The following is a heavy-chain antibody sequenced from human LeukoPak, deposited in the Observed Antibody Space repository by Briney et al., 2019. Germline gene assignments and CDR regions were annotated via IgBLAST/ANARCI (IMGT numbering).Heavy chain of an antibody. V-gene: IGHV1-2*02. Sequence: ASVKVSCKASGYTFTGYYMHWVRQAPGQGLEWMGWINPNSGGTNYAQKFQGRVTMTRDTSISTAYMELSRLRSDDTAVYYCARVPIVVVPAAIRPSYNWFGPWGQGTLVTVSS. D-gene: IGHD2-2*01. J-gene: IGHJ5*02. CDR3: ARVPIVVVPAAIRPSYNWFGP. CDR2: INPNSGGT. CDR1: GYTFTGYY.